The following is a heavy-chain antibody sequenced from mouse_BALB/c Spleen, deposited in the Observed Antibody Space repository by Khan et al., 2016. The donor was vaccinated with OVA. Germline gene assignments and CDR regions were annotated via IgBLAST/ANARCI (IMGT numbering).Heavy chain of an antibody. Sequence: QVQLKQSGPGLVQPSQSLSITCTVSGFSLSNYSVHWVRQSPGKGLEWLGVIWSAGSTDYNAAFISRLTISKDNSRSQVFFKMNSLQPNDTAINYCARRGYEYGRGALFAYWGQGTLVTVSA. J-gene: IGHJ3*01. D-gene: IGHD2-4*01. V-gene: IGHV2-2*02. CDR3: ARRGYEYGRGALFAY. CDR2: IWSAGST. CDR1: GFSLSNYS.